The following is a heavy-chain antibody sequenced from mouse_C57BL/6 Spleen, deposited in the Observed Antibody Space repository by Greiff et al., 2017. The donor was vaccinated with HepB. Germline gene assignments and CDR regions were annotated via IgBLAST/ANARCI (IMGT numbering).Heavy chain of an antibody. Sequence: VQLQQSGAELVRPGASVKLSCTASGFNIKDYYMHWVKQRPEQGLEWIGRIDPEDGDTEYAPKFQGKATMTADTSSNPAYLQLSSLTSEDTAVYYCTTRRGYDGPWFAYWGQGTLVTVSA. CDR3: TTRRGYDGPWFAY. CDR1: GFNIKDYY. CDR2: IDPEDGDT. D-gene: IGHD2-2*01. V-gene: IGHV14-1*01. J-gene: IGHJ3*01.